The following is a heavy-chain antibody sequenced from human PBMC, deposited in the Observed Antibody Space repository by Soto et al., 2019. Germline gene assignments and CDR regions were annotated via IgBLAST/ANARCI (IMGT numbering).Heavy chain of an antibody. V-gene: IGHV1-58*02. CDR3: AAGSDILTGYPAAFDI. D-gene: IGHD3-9*01. J-gene: IGHJ3*02. CDR1: GFTFTSSA. CDR2: IVVGSGNT. Sequence: GASVKVSSKASGFTFTSSAMQGVRQARGQRLEWRGWIVVGSGNTNYAQKFQERVTITRDMSTSTAYMELSSLRSEDTAVYYCAAGSDILTGYPAAFDIWGQGTMVTVSS.